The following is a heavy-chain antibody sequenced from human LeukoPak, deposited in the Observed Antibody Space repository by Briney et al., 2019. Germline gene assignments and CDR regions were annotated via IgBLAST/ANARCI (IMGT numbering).Heavy chain of an antibody. V-gene: IGHV4-59*08. CDR1: GGSISSSY. Sequence: NPSEILSLTCTVSGGSISSSYWSWIRQPPGKGLEWIGYIYYSGSTSYNPSLKSRVTISVDTSKNQFSLKLNSVTAADTAVYYCARQGPLTTAVTTRTNPFDYWGQGTLVTVSS. CDR2: IYYSGST. D-gene: IGHD4-11*01. J-gene: IGHJ4*02. CDR3: ARQGPLTTAVTTRTNPFDY.